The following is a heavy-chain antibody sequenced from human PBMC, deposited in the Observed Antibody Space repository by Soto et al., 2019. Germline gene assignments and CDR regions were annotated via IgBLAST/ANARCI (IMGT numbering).Heavy chain of an antibody. Sequence: QVQLVESGGGVVQPGRSLRLSCAASGFTFSNNGMHWVRQAPGKGLEWVAVIWYDGSNEYFADSVKGRFTISRDNSKNTLFLQMDSLRAEDTSVYYCGRGVDYRDYAIDYWGEGNLVSDSS. CDR1: GFTFSNNG. CDR2: IWYDGSNE. V-gene: IGHV3-33*01. D-gene: IGHD4-17*01. J-gene: IGHJ4*02. CDR3: GRGVDYRDYAIDY.